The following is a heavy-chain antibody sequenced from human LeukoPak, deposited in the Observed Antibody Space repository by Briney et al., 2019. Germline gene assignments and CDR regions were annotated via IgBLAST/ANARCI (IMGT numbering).Heavy chain of an antibody. D-gene: IGHD7-27*01. CDR3: ARGFRGDNFDY. V-gene: IGHV4-59*08. Sequence: SETLSLTCTVSGGSISTYYWSWIRQPPGKGLEWIGYIYYSGSTNYNPSLKSRVTISVDTSKNQFSLRLSSVTAADTAVYFCARGFRGDNFDYWGQGTLVTVSS. CDR1: GGSISTYY. J-gene: IGHJ4*02. CDR2: IYYSGST.